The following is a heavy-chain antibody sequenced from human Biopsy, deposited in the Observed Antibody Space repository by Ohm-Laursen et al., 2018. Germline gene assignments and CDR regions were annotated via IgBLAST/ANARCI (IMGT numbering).Heavy chain of an antibody. CDR3: GRSYGIMAAPVHL. D-gene: IGHD3-16*01. CDR2: ISSGGSTI. CDR1: GFTFSNYQ. Sequence: SLRLSCSAGFTFSNYQMSWIRQTPGKGLEWVSHISSGGSTIFHADSVKGRFTISRDDAKGSLYLQMTNLRAEDTAVYYCGRSYGIMAAPVHLWGQGTLVTVSS. V-gene: IGHV3-11*01. J-gene: IGHJ4*01.